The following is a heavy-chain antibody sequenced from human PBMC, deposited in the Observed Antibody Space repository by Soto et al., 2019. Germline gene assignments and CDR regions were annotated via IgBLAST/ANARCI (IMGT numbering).Heavy chain of an antibody. CDR1: GYTFTSYG. Sequence: QVQLVQSGTEVKKPGASVKVSCKASGYTFTSYGISWVQQARGQGPEWMGWNSGYNGHTHYPQKFQGKVTMTTDTSTSTAYMELRSLRSDDTAVYYCAKADSNYAGRFSYYYMDVWGNGTLVTVSS. J-gene: IGHJ6*03. CDR3: AKADSNYAGRFSYYYMDV. V-gene: IGHV1-18*01. D-gene: IGHD4-4*01. CDR2: NSGYNGHT.